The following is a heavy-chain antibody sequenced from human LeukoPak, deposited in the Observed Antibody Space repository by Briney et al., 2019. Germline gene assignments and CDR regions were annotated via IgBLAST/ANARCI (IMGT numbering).Heavy chain of an antibody. CDR1: GGSISSGSYY. CDR3: ARDGHNWNDDGMDV. V-gene: IGHV4-61*02. CDR2: IYTNGST. D-gene: IGHD1-20*01. J-gene: IGHJ6*02. Sequence: SQTLSLTCTVSGGSISSGSYYWSWIRQPAGKGLEWIGRIYTNGSTNYNPSLKSRVTISVDTSKNQFSLKLSSVTAADTAVYYCARDGHNWNDDGMDVWGQGTTVTVSS.